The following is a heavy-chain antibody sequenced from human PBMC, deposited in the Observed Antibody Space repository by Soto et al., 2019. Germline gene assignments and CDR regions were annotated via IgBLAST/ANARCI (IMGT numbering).Heavy chain of an antibody. Sequence: ASVKVSCKASGYTFTSYDINWVRPATGQGLEWMGWMNPNSGNTGYAQKFQGRVTMTRNTSISTAYMELSSLRSEDTAVYYCARGAVDIVATIDYYYYYGMDVWGQGTTVTVSS. V-gene: IGHV1-8*01. D-gene: IGHD5-12*01. CDR3: ARGAVDIVATIDYYYYYGMDV. CDR2: MNPNSGNT. J-gene: IGHJ6*02. CDR1: GYTFTSYD.